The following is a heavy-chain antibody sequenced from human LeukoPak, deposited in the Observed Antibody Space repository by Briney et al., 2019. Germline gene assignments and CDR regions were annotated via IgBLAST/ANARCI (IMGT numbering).Heavy chain of an antibody. D-gene: IGHD5-12*01. V-gene: IGHV3-74*01. CDR1: GITFSYYW. CDR3: AREGGYDPFEY. CDR2: IDADGSSA. J-gene: IGHJ4*02. Sequence: PVGSLRLSCAASGITFSYYWMHWVRQAPGKGLVWVSRIDADGSSATYADSVKGRFTISRDNAKNTLYLQMNSLRAEDTAVYYCAREGGYDPFEYWGQGTLVTVSS.